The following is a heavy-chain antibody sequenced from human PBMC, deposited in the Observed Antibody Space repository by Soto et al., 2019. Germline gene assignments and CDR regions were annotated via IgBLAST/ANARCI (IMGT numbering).Heavy chain of an antibody. CDR2: IDPSDSYT. V-gene: IGHV5-10-1*01. CDR1: GYSFTSYW. J-gene: IGHJ6*02. CDR3: ARRGSSGWSPYYYYGMDV. Sequence: PGESLKISCKGSGYSFTSYWISWVRQMPGKGLEWMGRIDPSDSYTNYSPSFQGHVTISADKSISTAYLQWSSLKASDTAMYYCARRGSSGWSPYYYYGMDVWGQGTTVTVSS. D-gene: IGHD6-13*01.